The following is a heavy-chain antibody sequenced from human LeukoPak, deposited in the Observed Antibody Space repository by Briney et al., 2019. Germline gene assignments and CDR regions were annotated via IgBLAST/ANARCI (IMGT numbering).Heavy chain of an antibody. Sequence: GGSLRLSCAASGFTFSSYSMNWVRQAPGKGLEWVSSISSSSSYIYYADSVKGRFTISRDNAKNSLDLQMNSLKVEDTAVYYCATPAAGPGAEYSLYWGQGTLVIVSS. CDR3: ATPAAGPGAEYSLY. D-gene: IGHD6-13*01. CDR1: GFTFSSYS. CDR2: ISSSSSYI. J-gene: IGHJ1*01. V-gene: IGHV3-21*01.